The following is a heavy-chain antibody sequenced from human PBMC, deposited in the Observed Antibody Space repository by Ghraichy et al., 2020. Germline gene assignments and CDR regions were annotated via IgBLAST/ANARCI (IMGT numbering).Heavy chain of an antibody. J-gene: IGHJ4*02. CDR2: ISSSSSTI. Sequence: GGSLRLSCAGSGFTFSSYSMNWVRQAPGKGLEWLSYISSSSSTIYYADSVKGRFTISRDNAKNSLYLQMNSLRDEDTAVYYCARVDSGHYRLDFDYWGQGTLVTVSS. V-gene: IGHV3-48*02. D-gene: IGHD4-17*01. CDR1: GFTFSSYS. CDR3: ARVDSGHYRLDFDY.